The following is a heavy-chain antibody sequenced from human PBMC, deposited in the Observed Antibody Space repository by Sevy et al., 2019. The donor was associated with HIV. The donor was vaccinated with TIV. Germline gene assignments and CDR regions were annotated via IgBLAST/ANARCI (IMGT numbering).Heavy chain of an antibody. D-gene: IGHD6-6*01. CDR3: ARGLAALPGYYYGMDV. Sequence: GGSLRLSCAASGFTFSSYGVNWVRQAPGKGLEWVAVISYDGNNRYYADSVKGRFTISRDNSKNTLYLQMNSLRAHDTAVYYCARGLAALPGYYYGMDVWGLGTTVTVSS. J-gene: IGHJ6*02. V-gene: IGHV3-30-3*01. CDR1: GFTFSSYG. CDR2: ISYDGNNR.